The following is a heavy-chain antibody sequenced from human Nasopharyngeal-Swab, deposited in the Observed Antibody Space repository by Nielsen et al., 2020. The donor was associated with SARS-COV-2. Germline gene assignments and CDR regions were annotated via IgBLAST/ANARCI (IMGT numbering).Heavy chain of an antibody. J-gene: IGHJ6*03. Sequence: GESLKISCAASGFPFNNYGMNWVRQAPGKGLEWVSYISSSSNTIYYADSVKGRFTISRDNAKNSLYLQMNSLRAEDTAVYYCARDPGASSGYYYYYYYMDVWGKGTTVTVSS. CDR3: ARDPGASSGYYYYYYYMDV. CDR2: ISSSSNTI. V-gene: IGHV3-48*01. D-gene: IGHD3-22*01. CDR1: GFPFNNYG.